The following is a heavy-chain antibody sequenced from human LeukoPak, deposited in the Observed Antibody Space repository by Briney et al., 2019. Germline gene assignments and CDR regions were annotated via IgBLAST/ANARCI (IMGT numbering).Heavy chain of an antibody. J-gene: IGHJ3*02. CDR3: ARIRDGYNDAYDI. Sequence: GASVKVSCKASGYTFTNYYIRWVRQAPGQGLEWMGLINPGGDNTNYAQNFQGRVTMTRDTSASTVYMELSSLRSEDTVIYYCARIRDGYNDAYDIWGQGTVVTVPS. CDR2: INPGGDNT. CDR1: GYTFTNYY. D-gene: IGHD5-24*01. V-gene: IGHV1-46*01.